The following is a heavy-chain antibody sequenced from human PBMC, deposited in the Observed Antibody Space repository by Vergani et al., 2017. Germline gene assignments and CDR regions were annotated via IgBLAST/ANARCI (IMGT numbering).Heavy chain of an antibody. J-gene: IGHJ4*02. D-gene: IGHD3-22*01. Sequence: EVQLVESGGGLVQPGGSLRLSCAASGFTFITYSMNWVRQAPGKGLEWVSYISSSSSTIYYADSVKGRFTISRDNAKNSLYLQMNSLRAEDTAVYYCAREGRYDSSGYYSDDWGQGTLVTVSS. CDR2: ISSSSSTI. CDR3: AREGRYDSSGYYSDD. CDR1: GFTFITYS. V-gene: IGHV3-48*01.